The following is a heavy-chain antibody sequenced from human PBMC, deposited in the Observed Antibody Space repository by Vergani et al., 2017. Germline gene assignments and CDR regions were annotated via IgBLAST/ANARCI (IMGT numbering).Heavy chain of an antibody. V-gene: IGHV3-11*01. J-gene: IGHJ6*03. CDR3: AREVGRSSSYPQWGYYYYYMDV. D-gene: IGHD6-13*01. CDR1: GFTFSDYY. CDR2: ISSSGSTI. Sequence: QVQLVESGGGLVKPGGSLRLSCAASGFTFSDYYMSWIRPAPGKGLEWVSYISSSGSTIYYGDSVKGRFTISRDNAKNSLYLQMNSLRAEDTAVYYCAREVGRSSSYPQWGYYYYYMDVWGKGTTVTVSS.